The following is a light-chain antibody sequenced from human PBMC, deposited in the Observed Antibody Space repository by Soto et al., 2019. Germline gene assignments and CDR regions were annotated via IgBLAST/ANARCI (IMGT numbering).Light chain of an antibody. Sequence: DIQMTQSPCSGSASVGDRVTITCRASQSISSWLAWYQQKPGKAPKVLIFDASSLESGVPSRFSGSGSATEFTLTICSLQPDDFATYYCQQYSTYPWTFGQGTKVEIK. CDR3: QQYSTYPWT. J-gene: IGKJ1*01. CDR2: DAS. CDR1: QSISSW. V-gene: IGKV1-5*01.